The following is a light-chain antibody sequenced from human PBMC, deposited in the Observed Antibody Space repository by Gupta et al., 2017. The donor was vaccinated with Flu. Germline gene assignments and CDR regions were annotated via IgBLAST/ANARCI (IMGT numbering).Light chain of an antibody. Sequence: DIQMTQSPSTLSASVGDRVTISCRASQNIDSWLAWYQQKPGKAPKPLIYKASSLEGGVPPRFSGSGSGTEFTLTISSLQPDDFATYYCQHYKTSSRAFGQGTKVEIK. V-gene: IGKV1-5*03. CDR1: QNIDSW. CDR2: KAS. J-gene: IGKJ1*01. CDR3: QHYKTSSRA.